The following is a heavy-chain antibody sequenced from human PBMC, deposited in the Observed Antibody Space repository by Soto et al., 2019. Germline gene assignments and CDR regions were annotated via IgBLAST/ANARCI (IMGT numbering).Heavy chain of an antibody. Sequence: QLQLQESGPGLVKPSETLSLTCTVSGGSISSSSYYWGWIRQPPGKGLEWIGSIYYSGSTYYNPSLKSRVTISVDTSKNQFSLKLSSVTAADTAVYYCARQPRNSGSYYLMASCYFDYWGQGTLVTVSS. CDR1: GGSISSSSYY. D-gene: IGHD1-26*01. CDR3: ARQPRNSGSYYLMASCYFDY. V-gene: IGHV4-39*01. CDR2: IYYSGST. J-gene: IGHJ4*02.